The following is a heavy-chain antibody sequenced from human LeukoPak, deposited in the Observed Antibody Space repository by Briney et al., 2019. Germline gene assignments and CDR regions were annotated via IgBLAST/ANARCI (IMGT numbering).Heavy chain of an antibody. Sequence: GGSLRLSCAASGFTFSSSWMTWVRQAPGKGLEWVANIKEDGSEYNDVDSVKGRFTISRDHAKTSLYLQMNSLRAEDTAVYYCARDSAYFRFDYWGQGTLVTVSS. CDR3: ARDSAYFRFDY. D-gene: IGHD3-16*01. CDR2: IKEDGSEY. V-gene: IGHV3-7*01. CDR1: GFTFSSSW. J-gene: IGHJ4*02.